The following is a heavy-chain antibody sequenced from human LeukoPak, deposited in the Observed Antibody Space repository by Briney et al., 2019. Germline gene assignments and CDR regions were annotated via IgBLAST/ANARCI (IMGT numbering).Heavy chain of an antibody. J-gene: IGHJ4*02. Sequence: GASVNVSCKASGYTFTGYYMHWVRQAPGQGLEWMGWINPNSGGTNYAQKFQGRVTMTRDTSISTAYMELSRLRSDDTAVYYCAREEIGELQNFDYWGQGTLVTVSS. CDR2: INPNSGGT. V-gene: IGHV1-2*02. CDR1: GYTFTGYY. CDR3: AREEIGELQNFDY. D-gene: IGHD3-10*01.